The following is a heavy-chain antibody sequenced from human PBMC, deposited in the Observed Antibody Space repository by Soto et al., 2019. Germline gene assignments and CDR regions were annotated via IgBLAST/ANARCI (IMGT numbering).Heavy chain of an antibody. D-gene: IGHD2-15*01. CDR3: AKEREDCSGGSCYHYYYGMDV. J-gene: IGHJ6*02. CDR2: ISGSGGST. V-gene: IGHV3-23*01. CDR1: GFTFSSYA. Sequence: EVQLLESGGGLVQPGGSLRLSCAASGFTFSSYAMSWVRQAPGKGLEWVSAISGSGGSTYYADSVKGRFTISRDNSKNTLYLQMNSLRAEDTAVYYCAKEREDCSGGSCYHYYYGMDVWGQETTVTVSS.